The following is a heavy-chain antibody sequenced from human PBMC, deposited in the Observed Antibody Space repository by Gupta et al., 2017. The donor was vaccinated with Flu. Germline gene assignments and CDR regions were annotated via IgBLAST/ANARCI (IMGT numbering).Heavy chain of an antibody. CDR1: GFTYNKYE. D-gene: IGHD3-10*01. J-gene: IGHJ3*02. CDR3: VRESYGSGTLAFYI. V-gene: IGHV3-13*01. CDR2: IGVVGDT. Sequence: EVQLVDSGGGLVQPGGSLGLSCAASGFTYNKYEIHWVRQATGKGLEWVSAIGVVGDTFYAVSVKGRFTISRENAKNSLYLQMNSLRAGDTAMYYCVRESYGSGTLAFYIWGQGAMVTVSS.